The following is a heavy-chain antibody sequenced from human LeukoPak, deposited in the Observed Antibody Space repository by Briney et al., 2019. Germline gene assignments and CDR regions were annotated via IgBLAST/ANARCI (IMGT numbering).Heavy chain of an antibody. Sequence: GGSLRLSCAASGFTFSSYGMHWVRQAPGKGLEWVAVISYDGSDKYYADSVKGRFTISRDNSKNTLYLQMNSLRTEDTTVYYCAKDGYPLGYCSSTSCPYYFNYWGQGTLVTVSS. V-gene: IGHV3-30*18. D-gene: IGHD2-2*01. CDR1: GFTFSSYG. J-gene: IGHJ4*02. CDR2: ISYDGSDK. CDR3: AKDGYPLGYCSSTSCPYYFNY.